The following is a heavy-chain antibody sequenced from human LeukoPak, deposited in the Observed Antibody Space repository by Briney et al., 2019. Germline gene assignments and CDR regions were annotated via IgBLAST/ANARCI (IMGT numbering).Heavy chain of an antibody. CDR3: ARVIPPSAKILWFGELVGWFDP. D-gene: IGHD3-10*01. V-gene: IGHV3-53*01. CDR1: GFTVSSNY. CDR2: IYSCCSP. Sequence: AGGSLRLSCAASGFTVSSNYMSWVRKAPGKGLEWVSVIYSCCSPYYAGSVKGRFTISRDNSKNTLYLQMNSLRAEDTAVYYCARVIPPSAKILWFGELVGWFDPWGQGTLVTVSS. J-gene: IGHJ5*02.